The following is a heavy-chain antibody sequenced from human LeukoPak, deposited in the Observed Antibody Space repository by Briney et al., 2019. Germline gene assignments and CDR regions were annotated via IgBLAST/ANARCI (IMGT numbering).Heavy chain of an antibody. CDR1: GYTFTDYY. D-gene: IGHD2-2*01. Sequence: GASVKVSCKASGYTFTDYYMHWVQQAPGKGLEWMGGFDPEDGETIYAQKFQGRVTMTEDTSTDTAYMELSSLRSEDTAVYYCATGTYLGRCSSTSCYSPGGYWGQGTLVTVSS. CDR2: FDPEDGET. V-gene: IGHV1-24*01. CDR3: ATGTYLGRCSSTSCYSPGGY. J-gene: IGHJ4*02.